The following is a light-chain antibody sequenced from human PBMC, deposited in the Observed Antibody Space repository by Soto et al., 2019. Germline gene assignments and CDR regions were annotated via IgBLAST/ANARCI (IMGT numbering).Light chain of an antibody. CDR3: MQFAHFPRT. Sequence: DIVLTQTPLSSPVTLGQPASISCRSSQSLVYSDGNTYLSWLQQRPGQPPRLLIYQVSNRFSGVPDRFIGRGAGTDFTLKISRVEAEDVGVYYCMQFAHFPRTFGQGTKVEIK. J-gene: IGKJ1*01. CDR1: QSLVYSDGNTY. CDR2: QVS. V-gene: IGKV2-24*01.